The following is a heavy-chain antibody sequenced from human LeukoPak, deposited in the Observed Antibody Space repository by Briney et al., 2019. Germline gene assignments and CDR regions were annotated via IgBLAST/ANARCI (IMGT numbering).Heavy chain of an antibody. Sequence: PSETLSLTCTVSGGSISSSSYYWGWIRQPPGKGLEWIGSIYYSGSTYYNPSLKSRVTISVDTSKNQFSLKLSSVTAADTAVYYCALRPGYYGSGSYSDYWGQGTLVTVSS. CDR1: GGSISSSSYY. J-gene: IGHJ4*02. V-gene: IGHV4-39*07. D-gene: IGHD3-10*01. CDR3: ALRPGYYGSGSYSDY. CDR2: IYYSGST.